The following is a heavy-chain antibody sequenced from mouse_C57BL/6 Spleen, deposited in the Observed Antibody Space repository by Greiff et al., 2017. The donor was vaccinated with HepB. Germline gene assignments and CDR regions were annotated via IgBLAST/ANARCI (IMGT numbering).Heavy chain of an antibody. J-gene: IGHJ4*01. CDR2: IYPSDSET. Sequence: QVQLQQPGAELVRPGSSVKLSCKASGYTFTSYWMDWVKQRPGQGLEWIGNIYPSDSETHYNQKFKDKATLTVDKSSSTAYMQLSSLTSEDSAVYYCASADYDGAMDYWGQGTSVTVSS. CDR3: ASADYDGAMDY. D-gene: IGHD2-4*01. CDR1: GYTFTSYW. V-gene: IGHV1-61*01.